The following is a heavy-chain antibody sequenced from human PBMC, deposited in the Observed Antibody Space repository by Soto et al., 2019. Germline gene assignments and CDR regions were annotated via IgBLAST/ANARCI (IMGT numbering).Heavy chain of an antibody. CDR3: AKGASSTVFAFNDY. CDR1: GFTFDDYA. D-gene: IGHD4-17*01. V-gene: IGHV3-9*01. J-gene: IGHJ4*02. CDR2: SSWNSGNL. Sequence: EVQLVESGGGLVQPGRSLRLSCAASGFTFDDYAMHWVRQGPGKGLEWVSSSSWNSGNLGYADSVKGRFTISSDNAKNSQYLQMNSLRGEDTALYYCAKGASSTVFAFNDYWGQGTLVTVSS.